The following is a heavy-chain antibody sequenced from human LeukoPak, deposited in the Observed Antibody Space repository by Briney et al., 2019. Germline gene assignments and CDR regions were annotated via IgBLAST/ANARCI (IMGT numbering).Heavy chain of an antibody. CDR2: ISSSGTTI. J-gene: IGHJ4*02. Sequence: GGSLRLSCAASGFTSSDYYMSWIRQAPGKGLEWVSYISSSGTTISYTDSVKGRFTISRDNAKNSLYLQMNSLRADDTAVYYCARDKIVGATHFDYWGQGTLVTVSS. V-gene: IGHV3-11*01. CDR3: ARDKIVGATHFDY. D-gene: IGHD1-26*01. CDR1: GFTSSDYY.